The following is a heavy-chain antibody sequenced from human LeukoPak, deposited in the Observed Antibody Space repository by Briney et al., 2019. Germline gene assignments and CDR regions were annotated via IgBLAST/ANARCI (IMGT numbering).Heavy chain of an antibody. D-gene: IGHD3-3*01. CDR3: ARYYDFWSGYYHGMDV. Sequence: ASVKVSCKASGYTFTSYGIGWVRQAPGQGLEWMGWISAYNGNTNYAQKLQGRVTMTTDTSTSTAYMELRSLRSDDTAVYYCARYYDFWSGYYHGMDVWGQGTTVTVSS. J-gene: IGHJ6*02. CDR2: ISAYNGNT. CDR1: GYTFTSYG. V-gene: IGHV1-18*01.